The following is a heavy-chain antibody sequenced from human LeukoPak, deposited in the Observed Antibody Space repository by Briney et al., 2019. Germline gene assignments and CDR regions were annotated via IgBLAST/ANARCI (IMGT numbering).Heavy chain of an antibody. CDR2: ISGSGGST. CDR3: AKEGEYVGATTGLDYFDY. Sequence: GGSLRLSCAASGFTFSSYAMSWVRQAPGKGLEWVSAISGSGGSTYYADSVKGRFTISRDNSKNTLYLQMNSLRAEDTAVYYCAKEGEYVGATTGLDYFDYWGQGTLVTVSS. V-gene: IGHV3-23*01. D-gene: IGHD1-26*01. CDR1: GFTFSSYA. J-gene: IGHJ4*02.